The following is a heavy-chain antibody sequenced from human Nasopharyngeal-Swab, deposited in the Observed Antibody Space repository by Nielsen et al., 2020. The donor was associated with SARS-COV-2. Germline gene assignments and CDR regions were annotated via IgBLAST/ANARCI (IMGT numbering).Heavy chain of an antibody. CDR1: GGSISSYY. CDR3: ARGSVEQWQMPYWYFDL. V-gene: IGHV4-59*13. J-gene: IGHJ2*01. CDR2: IYYSGST. Sequence: GSLRLSCTVSGGSISSYYWSWIRQPPGKGLEWIGYIYYSGSTNYNPSLKSRVTISVDTSKNQFSLKLSSVTAADTDVYYCARGSVEQWQMPYWYFDLWGRGTLVTVSS. D-gene: IGHD6-19*01.